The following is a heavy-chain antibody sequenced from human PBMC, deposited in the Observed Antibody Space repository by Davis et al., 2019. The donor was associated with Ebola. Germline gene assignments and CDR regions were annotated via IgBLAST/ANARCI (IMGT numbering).Heavy chain of an antibody. CDR2: IYSGGST. D-gene: IGHD3-9*01. J-gene: IGHJ6*02. CDR1: GFTVSSNY. Sequence: GGSLRLSCAASGFTVSSNYMSWVRQAPGKGLEWVSVIYSGGSTYYADSVKGRFTISRDNSKNTLYLQMNSLRAEDTAVYYCARGGYYDILTGYFYYYYGMDVWGQGTTVTVSS. V-gene: IGHV3-53*01. CDR3: ARGGYYDILTGYFYYYYGMDV.